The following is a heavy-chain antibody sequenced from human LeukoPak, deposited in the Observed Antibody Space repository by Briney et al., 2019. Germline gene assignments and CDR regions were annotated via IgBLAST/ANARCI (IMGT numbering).Heavy chain of an antibody. CDR3: ARIPQYCSGGTCYSGTFDY. Sequence: SGPALVNPTQTLTLTCTFSGFSLSTSGMRVSWIRQPPGKALEWLARIHWDDNKFYSTSLKTRLTISKDTSKNQVVLTMTNMDPVDTATYYCARIPQYCSGGTCYSGTFDYWGQGTLVTVSS. CDR2: IHWDDNK. D-gene: IGHD2-15*01. V-gene: IGHV2-70*04. J-gene: IGHJ4*02. CDR1: GFSLSTSGMR.